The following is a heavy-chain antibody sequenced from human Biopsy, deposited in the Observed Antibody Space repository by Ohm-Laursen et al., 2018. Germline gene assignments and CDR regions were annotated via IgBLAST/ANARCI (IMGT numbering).Heavy chain of an antibody. D-gene: IGHD3-9*01. CDR2: IAYYGTKT. CDR3: ATKLTGYFHH. Sequence: SLRLSCAASGFDFGSFGMHWVRQAPGKGLEWVAVIAYYGTKTYDADSVKGRFFISRDNSRNTLYLQMNSLRSDDTAAYYCATKLTGYFHHWGQGTLVTVSS. J-gene: IGHJ1*01. CDR1: GFDFGSFG. V-gene: IGHV3-30*03.